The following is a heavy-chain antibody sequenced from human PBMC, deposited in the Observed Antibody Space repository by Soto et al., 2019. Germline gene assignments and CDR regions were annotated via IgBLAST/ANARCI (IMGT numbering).Heavy chain of an antibody. CDR3: VREPKGTDY. J-gene: IGHJ4*02. D-gene: IGHD1-1*01. CDR1: GYDFSSYG. CDR2: ISASNGNR. V-gene: IGHV1-18*04. Sequence: QVQLVQSGAEVKKPGASVKVSCKAPGYDFSSYGISWVRQAPGQGLEWMGWISASNGNRDYAEHFQGRVTMTSDTSRTKVYMELRSLRYDDTAVYYCVREPKGTDYWGQGTLVNVSS.